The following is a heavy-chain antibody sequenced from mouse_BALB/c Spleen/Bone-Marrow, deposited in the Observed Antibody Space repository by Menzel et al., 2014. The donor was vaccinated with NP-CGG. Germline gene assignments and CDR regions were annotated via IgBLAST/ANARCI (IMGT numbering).Heavy chain of an antibody. D-gene: IGHD1-1*01. CDR3: ARIYYYGRDY. J-gene: IGHJ2*01. V-gene: IGHV1-7*01. CDR2: INPSTGYT. CDR1: GYTFTNYW. Sequence: VQLQQSGAELAEPGASVKMFCKASGYTFTNYWMHWVKQRPGQGLGWIGYINPSTGYTEYNQKFKDKATLTADKSSSTAYMQLSSLTSEDSAVYYCARIYYYGRDYWGQGTTPTVSS.